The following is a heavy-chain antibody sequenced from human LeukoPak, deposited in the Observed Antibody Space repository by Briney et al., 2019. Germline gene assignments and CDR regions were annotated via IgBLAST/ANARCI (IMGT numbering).Heavy chain of an antibody. J-gene: IGHJ5*02. Sequence: GGSLRLSCAASGFTFSTYSMNWVRQAPGKGLEWVSSIISSSSYIYYADSVKGRFTISRDNAKNSLYLQMNSLRVEDTAVYYCARGDRHCSGGSCYSGWFDPWGQGTLVTVSS. CDR1: GFTFSTYS. D-gene: IGHD2-15*01. CDR3: ARGDRHCSGGSCYSGWFDP. V-gene: IGHV3-21*01. CDR2: IISSSSYI.